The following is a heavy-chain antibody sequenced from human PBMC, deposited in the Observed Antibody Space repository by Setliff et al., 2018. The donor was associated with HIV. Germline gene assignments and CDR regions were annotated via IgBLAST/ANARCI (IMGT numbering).Heavy chain of an antibody. CDR2: IRYDGSNE. J-gene: IGHJ4*02. V-gene: IGHV3-30*02. Sequence: GGSLRLSCAVSGFNFNDYGMHWVRQAPGKGLEWVAFIRYDGSNEHYADSVKGRFTISRDNSKNTLALQMTSLRVEDTAAYYCAKDYFSGYDFRYFFDYWGQGALVTVSS. D-gene: IGHD5-12*01. CDR1: GFNFNDYG. CDR3: AKDYFSGYDFRYFFDY.